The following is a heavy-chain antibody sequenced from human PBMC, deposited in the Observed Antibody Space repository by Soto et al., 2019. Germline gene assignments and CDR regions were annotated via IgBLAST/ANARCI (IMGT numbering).Heavy chain of an antibody. CDR1: GFSLTTSGVG. Sequence: QITLNESGPTVVRPTETLTLTCRFSGFSLTTSGVGVGWIRQSPGKAPEWLALIYWDDDKRYSASLKSRLTITKDTSKNQVGLTVSGLDPTDTATYYCAHRVLRSVFGLVTTTAIYFDFWCQGTPVAVST. D-gene: IGHD3-3*01. CDR3: AHRVLRSVFGLVTTTAIYFDF. J-gene: IGHJ4*02. CDR2: IYWDDDK. V-gene: IGHV2-5*02.